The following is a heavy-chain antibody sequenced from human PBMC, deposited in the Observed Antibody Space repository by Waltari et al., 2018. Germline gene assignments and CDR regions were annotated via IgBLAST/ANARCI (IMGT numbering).Heavy chain of an antibody. D-gene: IGHD3-9*01. CDR2: INHTGST. Sequence: QVQLQQWGAGLLKPSETLSLTCAVYGGSFSGYYWSWIRQPHGNGLAWIGEINHTGSTNYTPSLNSRVTISVDTSKNQFSLKLSSVTAADTAVYYCARGNRVPVRYFDWQNVGVSYFDYWGQGALVTVSS. V-gene: IGHV4-34*01. J-gene: IGHJ4*02. CDR1: GGSFSGYY. CDR3: ARGNRVPVRYFDWQNVGVSYFDY.